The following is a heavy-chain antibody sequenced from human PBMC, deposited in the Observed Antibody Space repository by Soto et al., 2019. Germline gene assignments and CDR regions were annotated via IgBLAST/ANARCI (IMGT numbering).Heavy chain of an antibody. CDR1: GYTLTELS. Sequence: ASVKVSCKVSGYTLTELSMHWVRQAPGKGLEWMGGFDPEDGETIYAQKFQGRVTMTEDTSTDTAYMELSSLRSEDTAVYYCATVFDARIPAAGTVWLDPCGQGPLVTVSS. V-gene: IGHV1-24*01. CDR3: ATVFDARIPAAGTVWLDP. D-gene: IGHD6-13*01. J-gene: IGHJ5*02. CDR2: FDPEDGET.